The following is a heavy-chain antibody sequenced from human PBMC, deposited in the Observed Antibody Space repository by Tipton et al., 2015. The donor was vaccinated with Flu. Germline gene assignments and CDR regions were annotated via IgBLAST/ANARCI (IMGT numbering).Heavy chain of an antibody. CDR1: GDSIGSAYY. CDR2: IHRTGTT. CDR3: ARRAYSNYVSDPKSWFDP. Sequence: TLSLTCSVSGDSIGSAYYWGWVRQAPGQGLEWIGNIHRTGTTYYNPSLKSRVTISVETSKNQFSLKVTAVAAADSGVYYCARRAYSNYVSDPKSWFDPWGRGTLVTVSS. J-gene: IGHJ5*02. V-gene: IGHV4-38-2*01. D-gene: IGHD4-11*01.